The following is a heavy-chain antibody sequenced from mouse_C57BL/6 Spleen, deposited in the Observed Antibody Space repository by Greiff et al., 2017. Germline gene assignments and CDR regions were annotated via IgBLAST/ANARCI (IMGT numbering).Heavy chain of an antibody. Sequence: EVMLVESGGGLVKPGGSLKLSCAASGFTFSSYAMSWVRQTPEKRLEWVATISDGGSCTYYPDNVKGRFTLSRDNAKNNLYLQMSHLKSKDTAMYYCASYYYGSSYVRAMDYWGQGTSVTVSS. CDR1: GFTFSSYA. D-gene: IGHD1-1*01. CDR2: ISDGGSCT. J-gene: IGHJ4*01. V-gene: IGHV5-4*03. CDR3: ASYYYGSSYVRAMDY.